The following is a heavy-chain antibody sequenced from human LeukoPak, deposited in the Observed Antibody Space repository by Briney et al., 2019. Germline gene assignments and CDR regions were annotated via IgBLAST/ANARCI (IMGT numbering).Heavy chain of an antibody. Sequence: GASVKVSCKASRGTFNSSIISWVRQAPGHGLEWMGGIIPMLCTANYGQKFQGRVTITADESTSTAYMELSSLRSDDTAVYYCAAETLGYCSSTICPGDYWGQGTLVTVSS. V-gene: IGHV1-69*13. CDR1: RGTFNSSI. D-gene: IGHD2-2*01. J-gene: IGHJ4*02. CDR3: AAETLGYCSSTICPGDY. CDR2: IIPMLCTA.